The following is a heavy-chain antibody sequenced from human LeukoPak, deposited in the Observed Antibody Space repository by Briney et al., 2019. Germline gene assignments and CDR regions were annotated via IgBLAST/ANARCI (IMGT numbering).Heavy chain of an antibody. CDR1: GYTFTGYY. J-gene: IGHJ4*02. D-gene: IGHD3-10*01. CDR3: ARDSGSGSYLFDY. Sequence: ASVKVSCKASGYTFTGYYMHWLRQAPGQGLEWMGWINPNSGGTNYAQKFQGRVTMTRDTSISTAYMELSRLRSDDTAVYYCARDSGSGSYLFDYWGQGTLVTVSS. CDR2: INPNSGGT. V-gene: IGHV1-2*02.